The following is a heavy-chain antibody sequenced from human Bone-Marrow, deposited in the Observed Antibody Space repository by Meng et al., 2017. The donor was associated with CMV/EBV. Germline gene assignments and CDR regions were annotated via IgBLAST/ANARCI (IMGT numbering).Heavy chain of an antibody. Sequence: GESLKISCAASGFTFSLYPMHWVRQAPGKGLEWVTIVAADGVTKYYAGSVEGRFTISRDTSRSTLYLQMDSLRHEDTAIYYCARDDFGTIDGWGQGQLVTVYS. D-gene: IGHD1-7*01. V-gene: IGHV3-30*01. CDR3: ARDDFGTIDG. CDR1: GFTFSLYP. J-gene: IGHJ4*02. CDR2: VAADGVTK.